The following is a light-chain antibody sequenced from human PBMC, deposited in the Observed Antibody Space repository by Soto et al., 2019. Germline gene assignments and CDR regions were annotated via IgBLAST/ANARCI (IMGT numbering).Light chain of an antibody. CDR1: QSVSSSY. Sequence: EIVLTQSPGTLSLSPGERATLSCRASQSVSSSYLAWYQQKPGQAPRLLIYDASSRATGIPDRFSGSASGTDFTLTISRLVPEDFAVYYCQQCASSPRTFGQGTKVEIK. CDR2: DAS. V-gene: IGKV3-20*01. J-gene: IGKJ1*01. CDR3: QQCASSPRT.